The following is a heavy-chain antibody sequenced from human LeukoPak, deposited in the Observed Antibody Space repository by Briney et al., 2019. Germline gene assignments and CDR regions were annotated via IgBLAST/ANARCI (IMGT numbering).Heavy chain of an antibody. J-gene: IGHJ4*02. D-gene: IGHD5-18*01. CDR3: ARGRRWIQLWFPTSPTSFDY. CDR1: GYSFVLYG. CDR2: ISTYNGNT. Sequence: PRASVKVSCKASGYSFVLYGISWVRQAPGQGPEWMGWISTYNGNTKYAEKFQGRVTMTTDTPTSTAYMELRSLRSDDTAVYYCARGRRWIQLWFPTSPTSFDYWGQGTLVTVSS. V-gene: IGHV1-18*01.